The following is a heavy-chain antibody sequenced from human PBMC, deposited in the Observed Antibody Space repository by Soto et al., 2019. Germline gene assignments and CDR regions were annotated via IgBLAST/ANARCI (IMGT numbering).Heavy chain of an antibody. D-gene: IGHD2-2*02. J-gene: IGHJ4*02. V-gene: IGHV4-34*01. CDR2: INHSGST. CDR3: ARVVVVVPAAIGFDY. CDR1: GGSFSGYY. Sequence: QVQLQQWGAGLLKPSETLSLTCAVYGGSFSGYYWSWIRQPPGKGLEWIGEINHSGSTNYNPSLKSRVTISVDTSKNQFSLKLSSVTAADTAVYYWARVVVVVPAAIGFDYWGQGTLVTVSS.